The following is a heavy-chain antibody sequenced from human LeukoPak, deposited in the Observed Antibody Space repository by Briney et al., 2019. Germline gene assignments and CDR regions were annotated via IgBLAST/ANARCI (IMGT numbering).Heavy chain of an antibody. Sequence: PSETLSLTCTVSGGSINSTNYYWGWIRQPPGKGLEWIGSIYYSGSTYYNPSLRSRVTISVDTSKNQFSLKLTSVTAADTAVYYCARVASGYDVFDIWGQGTMVTVSS. CDR2: IYYSGST. D-gene: IGHD3-3*01. CDR1: GGSINSTNYY. J-gene: IGHJ3*02. V-gene: IGHV4-39*01. CDR3: ARVASGYDVFDI.